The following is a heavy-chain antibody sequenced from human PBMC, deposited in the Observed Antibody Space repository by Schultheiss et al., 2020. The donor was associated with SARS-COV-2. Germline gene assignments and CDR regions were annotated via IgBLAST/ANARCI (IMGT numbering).Heavy chain of an antibody. CDR2: ISGSGGST. V-gene: IGHV3-23*01. CDR3: AGGPTVTISYYYYGMDV. Sequence: GGSLRLSCSVSGFTFSSYAMSWVRQAPGKGLEWVSAISGSGGSTYYADSVKGRFTISRDNSKNTLYLQMNSLRAEDTAVYYCAGGPTVTISYYYYGMDVWGQGTTVTVSS. J-gene: IGHJ6*02. CDR1: GFTFSSYA. D-gene: IGHD4-11*01.